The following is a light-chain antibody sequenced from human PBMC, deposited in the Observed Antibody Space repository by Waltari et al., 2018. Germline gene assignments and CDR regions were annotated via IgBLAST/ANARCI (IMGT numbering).Light chain of an antibody. Sequence: SYELTQPPSVSVSPGQTARITCSGDALPKQYVYWYQQKSSQAPILVMYKDRERPSGIPARFSGSSSGTTVTLTISGVQAEDEADYHCQSGDNSGTIRVLFGGGTKLTVL. CDR2: KDR. V-gene: IGLV3-25*03. CDR3: QSGDNSGTIRVL. CDR1: ALPKQY. J-gene: IGLJ2*01.